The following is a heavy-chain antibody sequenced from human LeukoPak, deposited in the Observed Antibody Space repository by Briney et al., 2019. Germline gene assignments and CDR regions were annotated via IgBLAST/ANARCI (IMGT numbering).Heavy chain of an antibody. V-gene: IGHV3-23*01. Sequence: PGGSLRLSCAASGFTFSSYAMSWVRQAPGKGLEWVSAISGSGGSTYYADSVRGRFTISRDNSKNTLYLQMSSLRAEDTAVYYCAKDLGSGFDYWGQGTLVTVSS. CDR3: AKDLGSGFDY. D-gene: IGHD2-15*01. CDR2: ISGSGGST. CDR1: GFTFSSYA. J-gene: IGHJ4*02.